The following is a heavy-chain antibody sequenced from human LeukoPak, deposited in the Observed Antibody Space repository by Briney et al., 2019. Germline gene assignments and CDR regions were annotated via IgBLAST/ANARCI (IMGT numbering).Heavy chain of an antibody. D-gene: IGHD3-10*01. J-gene: IGHJ6*03. CDR2: TYSNGRT. V-gene: IGHV3-53*01. CDR3: ARVLSGRGSLYDYYYYMDV. CDR1: GFTFSLYG. Sequence: PGGSLRLSCAASGFTFSLYGMSWVRQAPGKGLEWVSVTYSNGRTYYADSVKGRFTISRDISKNTLYLQMNSLRAEDTAVYYCARVLSGRGSLYDYYYYMDVWGKGTTVTISS.